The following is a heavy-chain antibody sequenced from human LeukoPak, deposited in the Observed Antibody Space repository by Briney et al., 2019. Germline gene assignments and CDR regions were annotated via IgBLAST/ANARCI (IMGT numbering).Heavy chain of an antibody. Sequence: SETLSLTCAVYGVSFSGYYWSWIRQPPGKGLEWIGEINHSGSTNYNPSLKSRVTISVDTSKNQFSLKLSSVTAADTAVYYCARHGYCSSTSCYHYYYYYMDVWGKGTTVTVSS. CDR1: GVSFSGYY. J-gene: IGHJ6*03. CDR2: INHSGST. D-gene: IGHD2-2*03. V-gene: IGHV4-34*01. CDR3: ARHGYCSSTSCYHYYYYYMDV.